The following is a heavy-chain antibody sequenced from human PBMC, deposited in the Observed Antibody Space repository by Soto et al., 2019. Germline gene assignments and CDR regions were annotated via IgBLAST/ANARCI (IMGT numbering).Heavy chain of an antibody. CDR3: ALWAAGEGGANYYYYYGMDV. CDR1: GFTFSSYG. CDR2: VSYDGSNK. Sequence: GGSLRLSCAASGFTFSSYGMHWVRQAPGKGLEWVAVVSYDGSNKYYADSVKGRFTISRDNSKNTLYLQMNSLRAEDTAVYYCALWAAGEGGANYYYYYGMDVWGQGTTVHVSS. J-gene: IGHJ6*02. D-gene: IGHD6-13*01. V-gene: IGHV3-30*03.